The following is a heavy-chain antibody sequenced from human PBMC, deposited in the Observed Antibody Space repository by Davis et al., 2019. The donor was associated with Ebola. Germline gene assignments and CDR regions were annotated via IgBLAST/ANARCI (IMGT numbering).Heavy chain of an antibody. CDR2: IRSKIDDDAK. Sequence: GESLKISCAASGFILSGSSLDWVRQAPGKGLEWVGRIRSKIDDDAKSYAASVKGRFTIPRDDSKNTEYLQMNSLKTEDTAVYYCICSQQPFDYWGQGTLVTVSS. V-gene: IGHV3-73*01. CDR3: ICSQQPFDY. J-gene: IGHJ4*02. D-gene: IGHD3-10*02. CDR1: GFILSGSS.